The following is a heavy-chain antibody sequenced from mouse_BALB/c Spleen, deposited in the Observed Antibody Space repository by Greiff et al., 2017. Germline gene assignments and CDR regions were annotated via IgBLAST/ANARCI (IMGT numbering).Heavy chain of an antibody. CDR1: GYTFTSYW. D-gene: IGHD2-10*01. V-gene: IGHV1S127*01. Sequence: QVQLQQSGPELVRPGASVKMSCKASGYTFTSYWMHWVNQRPGQGLEWIGMIDPSNSETRLNQKFKDKATLNVDKSSNTAYMQLSSLTSEDSAVYYCARQAYYGNSAWFAYWGQGTLVTVSA. CDR2: IDPSNSET. CDR3: ARQAYYGNSAWFAY. J-gene: IGHJ3*01.